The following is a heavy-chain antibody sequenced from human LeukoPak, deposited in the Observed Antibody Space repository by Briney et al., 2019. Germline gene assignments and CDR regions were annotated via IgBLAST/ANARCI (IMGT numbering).Heavy chain of an antibody. CDR3: ARALHRGDYVSGSIAFDY. J-gene: IGHJ4*02. D-gene: IGHD3-16*01. V-gene: IGHV3-74*01. CDR2: INSDGSST. Sequence: GGSLRLSCAASGFTFSSYWMHWVRQAPGKGLVWVSRINSDGSSTSYADSVKGRFTISRDNAKNTLYLQMNSLRAEDTAVYYCARALHRGDYVSGSIAFDYWGQGTLVTVSS. CDR1: GFTFSSYW.